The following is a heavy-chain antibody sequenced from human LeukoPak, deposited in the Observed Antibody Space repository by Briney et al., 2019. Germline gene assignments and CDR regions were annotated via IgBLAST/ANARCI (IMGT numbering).Heavy chain of an antibody. CDR3: ARAPPAALFLPASSFDY. J-gene: IGHJ4*02. D-gene: IGHD6-13*01. CDR1: GGPIITTNYC. V-gene: IGHV4-39*07. CDR2: VFYSGST. Sequence: SETLSLTCTVSGGPIITTNYCWGWLRQPRGKGLEGIGTVFYSGSTYYTPSLKRPATISAAPSKTPFSLTRSSVTAADTAVYYCARAPPAALFLPASSFDYWGQGTLVPASS.